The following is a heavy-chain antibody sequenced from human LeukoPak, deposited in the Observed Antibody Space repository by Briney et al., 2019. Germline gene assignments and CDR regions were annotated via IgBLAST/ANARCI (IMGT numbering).Heavy chain of an antibody. CDR3: ARDEGSGWTQGDFDY. D-gene: IGHD6-19*01. CDR2: ISSSSSYI. J-gene: IGHJ4*02. CDR1: GFSFSSYS. V-gene: IGHV3-21*01. Sequence: GGSLRLSCAASGFSFSSYSMSWVRQAPGKGLEWVSSISSSSSYIYYADSVKGRFTISRDNAKNSLYLQMNSLRAEDTAVYYCARDEGSGWTQGDFDYWGQGTLVTVS.